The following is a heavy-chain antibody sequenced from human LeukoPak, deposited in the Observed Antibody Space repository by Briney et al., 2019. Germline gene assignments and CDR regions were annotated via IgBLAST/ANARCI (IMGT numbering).Heavy chain of an antibody. V-gene: IGHV3-23*01. J-gene: IGHJ4*02. CDR2: ISGSGGST. D-gene: IGHD3-3*01. CDR1: GFTFSSYA. Sequence: GGSLRLSCAASGFTFSSYAMSWVRQAPGEGLEWVSAISGSGGSTYYADSVKGRFTISRGNSKNTLYLQMNSLRAEDTAVYYCAKDEPDYDFWSGYYTRFVYWGQGTLVTVSS. CDR3: AKDEPDYDFWSGYYTRFVY.